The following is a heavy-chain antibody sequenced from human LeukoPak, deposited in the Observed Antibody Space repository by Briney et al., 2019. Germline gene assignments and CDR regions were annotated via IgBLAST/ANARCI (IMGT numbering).Heavy chain of an antibody. CDR1: GGSISSYY. CDR2: IYYSGST. CDR3: ARLTYYYDSSGYSPAFDI. J-gene: IGHJ3*02. D-gene: IGHD3-22*01. V-gene: IGHV4-59*08. Sequence: KPSETLSLTCTVSGGSISSYYWSWIRQPPGKGLEWIGYIYYSGSTNYNPSLKSRVTISVDTSKNQFSLKLSSVTAADTAVYYCARLTYYYDSSGYSPAFDIWGQGTMVTVSS.